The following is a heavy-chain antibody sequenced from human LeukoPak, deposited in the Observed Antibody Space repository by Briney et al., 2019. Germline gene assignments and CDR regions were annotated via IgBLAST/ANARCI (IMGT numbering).Heavy chain of an antibody. Sequence: GGSLRLSCAASGFTFSSYTMNWVRQAPGKGLEWVALISYDGSKRYYTDSVEGRFTISRDNSKNTLYLQMDSLRAEDTAVYYCARVRDKSGYYSRNKNAFDIWGQGTMVTVSS. CDR2: ISYDGSKR. CDR3: ARVRDKSGYYSRNKNAFDI. J-gene: IGHJ3*02. D-gene: IGHD3-3*01. CDR1: GFTFSSYT. V-gene: IGHV3-30*04.